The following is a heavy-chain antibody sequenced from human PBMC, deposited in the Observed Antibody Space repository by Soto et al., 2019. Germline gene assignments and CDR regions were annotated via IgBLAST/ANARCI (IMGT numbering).Heavy chain of an antibody. J-gene: IGHJ5*02. D-gene: IGHD3-10*01. CDR3: ARDRNGGGWFDP. CDR1: GGSMSSHY. CDR2: IYYSGST. V-gene: IGHV4-59*11. Sequence: QVQLQESGPGLVKPSVTLSLTCTVSGGSMSSHYWSWIRQPPGKGLEWLGCIYYSGSTHYNPSLKSRVTISVDTSKTQFSLNLSSVTAADTAVYYCARDRNGGGWFDPWGQGTLVTVSS.